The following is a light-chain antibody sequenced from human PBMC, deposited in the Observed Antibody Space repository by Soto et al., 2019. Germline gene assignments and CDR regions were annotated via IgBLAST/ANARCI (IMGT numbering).Light chain of an antibody. CDR1: QTSGSNF. CDR3: QLYGISPQ. Sequence: ETVLPQSPGTLSLPPGERATLSCKTSQTSGSNFLAWYQHKPGQAPRLLIYASSNRATGIPDRFSGSASGPDFTLTINRLEPEDFAVYYCQLYGISPQFGQGTRLEIK. J-gene: IGKJ5*01. V-gene: IGKV3-20*01. CDR2: ASS.